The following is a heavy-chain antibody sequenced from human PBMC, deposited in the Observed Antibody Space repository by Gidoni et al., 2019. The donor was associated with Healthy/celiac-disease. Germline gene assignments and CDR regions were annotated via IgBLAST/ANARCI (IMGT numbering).Heavy chain of an antibody. D-gene: IGHD6-13*01. Sequence: QVTLRESGPALVNPTQTLTLTCPFSGFSLSTSVMCVSWIRQPPGKALEWLARIDWDDDKYYSSSLKTRLTIAKDTSKNQVVLTMTNMDPVDTATYYCARMGNSRAFDYWGQGTLVTVSS. V-gene: IGHV2-70*15. CDR2: IDWDDDK. CDR3: ARMGNSRAFDY. CDR1: GFSLSTSVMC. J-gene: IGHJ4*02.